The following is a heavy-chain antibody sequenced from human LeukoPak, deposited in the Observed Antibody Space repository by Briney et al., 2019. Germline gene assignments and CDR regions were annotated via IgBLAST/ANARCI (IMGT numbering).Heavy chain of an antibody. CDR2: IYSGGST. D-gene: IGHD2-2*01. Sequence: GGSLRLPCAASGFTVSSNYMTWVRQAPGKGLEWVSVIYSGGSTYYADSVKGRFTISRDTSKNTLFLQMNSLRDEDTAVYYCARGGCSSTSCSDSDYWGQGTLVTVSS. CDR1: GFTVSSNY. V-gene: IGHV3-66*01. J-gene: IGHJ4*02. CDR3: ARGGCSSTSCSDSDY.